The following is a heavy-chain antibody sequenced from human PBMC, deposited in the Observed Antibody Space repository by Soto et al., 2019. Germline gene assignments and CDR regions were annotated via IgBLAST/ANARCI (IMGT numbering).Heavy chain of an antibody. CDR1: GFTFSSYS. CDR3: ARDPRIAARPDYYYGMDV. J-gene: IGHJ6*02. V-gene: IGHV3-48*02. CDR2: ISSSSSTI. Sequence: PGGSLRLSCAASGFTFSSYSMNWVRQAPGKGLEWVSYISSSSSTIYYADSVKGRFAISRDNAKNSLYLQMNSLRDEDTAVYYCARDPRIAARPDYYYGMDVWGQGTTVTVSS. D-gene: IGHD6-6*01.